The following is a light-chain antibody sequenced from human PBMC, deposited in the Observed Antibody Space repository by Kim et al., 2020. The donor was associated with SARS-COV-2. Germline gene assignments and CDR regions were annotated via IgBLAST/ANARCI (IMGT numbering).Light chain of an antibody. CDR2: DVT. V-gene: IGLV2-14*03. J-gene: IGLJ3*02. CDR1: NSDIGGYNY. CDR3: SSYTSSKTWV. Sequence: QSALTQPASVSGSPGQSITISCTGTNSDIGGYNYVSWYQQHPGKAPKLMIYDVTKRHSGVSNRFSGSKSGNTASLTISGLQADDEADYYCSSYTSSKTWVFGGGTQLTVL.